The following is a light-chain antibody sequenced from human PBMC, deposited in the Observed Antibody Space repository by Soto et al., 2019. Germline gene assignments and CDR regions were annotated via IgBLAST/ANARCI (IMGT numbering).Light chain of an antibody. J-gene: IGKJ5*01. CDR3: QQYHNWPPIT. CDR1: QSGTSSY. Sequence: EIVLTQSPGTLSLSPGERATLSCRASQSGTSSYLAWYQQKPGQAPRLLIYGASRRAAGIPDRFSGSGSGTEFTLTISNLQSEDFAVYFCQQYHNWPPITFGQGTRLEIK. V-gene: IGKV3-20*01. CDR2: GAS.